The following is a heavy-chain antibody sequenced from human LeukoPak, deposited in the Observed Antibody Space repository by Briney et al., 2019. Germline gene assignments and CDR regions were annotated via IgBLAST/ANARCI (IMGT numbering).Heavy chain of an antibody. D-gene: IGHD1-26*01. Sequence: PGGTLRLSCAASGFTFSSHGMSWVRQAPGKGLEWVSTISGSGDNTYYADSVKGRFTISRDNSKNTLYLQMDSLRAEDTAVYYCAKDPGSYYDYFQHWGQGTLVTVSS. V-gene: IGHV3-23*01. CDR2: ISGSGDNT. CDR1: GFTFSSHG. J-gene: IGHJ1*01. CDR3: AKDPGSYYDYFQH.